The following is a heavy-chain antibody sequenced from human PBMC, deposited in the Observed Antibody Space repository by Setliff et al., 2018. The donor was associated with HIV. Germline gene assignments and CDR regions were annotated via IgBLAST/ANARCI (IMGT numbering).Heavy chain of an antibody. CDR3: ARFPPMLSGSYVRGAFDI. V-gene: IGHV5-51*01. CDR1: AYSFTSYW. J-gene: IGHJ3*02. D-gene: IGHD1-26*01. Sequence: GESLKISCKGSAYSFTSYWIGWVRQMPGKGLEWMGIIYPGGSDTRYSPSFQGQVTISADKSISTAYLQWSSLKASDTAMYYCARFPPMLSGSYVRGAFDIWGQGTMVTVSS. CDR2: IYPGGSDT.